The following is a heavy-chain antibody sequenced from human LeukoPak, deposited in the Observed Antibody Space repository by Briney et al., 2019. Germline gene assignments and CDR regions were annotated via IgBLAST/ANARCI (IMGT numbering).Heavy chain of an antibody. D-gene: IGHD5-12*01. CDR2: VYNTGRT. V-gene: IGHV4-59*01. Sequence: PSETLSLTCTVSGGSISSYYWSWIRQPPGKGLEWIWTVYNTGRTNYNPSLESRVTISVDTSKNQFSLRLNSVTAADTAVYYCARAVGDYGYGRYFDHWGQGTLVTVSS. CDR1: GGSISSYY. J-gene: IGHJ4*02. CDR3: ARAVGDYGYGRYFDH.